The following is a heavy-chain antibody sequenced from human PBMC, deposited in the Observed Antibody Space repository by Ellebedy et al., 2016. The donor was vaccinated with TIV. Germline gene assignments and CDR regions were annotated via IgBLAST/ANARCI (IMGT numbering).Heavy chain of an antibody. CDR3: ARTSGVAKGYAY. V-gene: IGHV1-69*04. CDR1: GGTFSSYA. D-gene: IGHD2-2*01. CDR2: IIPILGIA. Sequence: AALVKVSCKASGGTFSSYAISWVRQAPGQGLEWMGRIIPILGIANYAQKFQGRVTITADKSTSTAYMELSSLRSEDTAVYYCARTSGVAKGYAYWGQGTLVTVSS. J-gene: IGHJ4*02.